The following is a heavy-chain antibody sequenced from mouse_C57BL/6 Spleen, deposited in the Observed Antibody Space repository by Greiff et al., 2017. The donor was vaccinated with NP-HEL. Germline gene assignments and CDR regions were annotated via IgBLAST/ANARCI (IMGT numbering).Heavy chain of an antibody. V-gene: IGHV10-1*01. CDR1: GFSFNTYA. CDR2: IRSKSNNYAT. D-gene: IGHD1-1*01. CDR3: VRHGDYYGSSYCYAMDY. J-gene: IGHJ4*01. Sequence: EVQLVESGGGLVQPKGSLKLSCAASGFSFNTYAMNWVRQAPGKGLEWVARIRSKSNNYATYYADSVKDRFTISRDDSESMLYLQMNNLKTEDTAIYYCVRHGDYYGSSYCYAMDYWGQGTSVTVSS.